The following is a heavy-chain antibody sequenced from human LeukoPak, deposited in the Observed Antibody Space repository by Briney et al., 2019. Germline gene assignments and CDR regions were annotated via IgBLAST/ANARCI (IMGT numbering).Heavy chain of an antibody. CDR3: ARAFTFDY. J-gene: IGHJ4*02. CDR1: GGSISNGTYY. CDR2: FFSGGST. V-gene: IGHV4-39*07. Sequence: PSETLSLTCTVSGGSISNGTYYWGWIRRPPNKGLEWIGTFFSGGSTYYNPSLKSRVTISVDTSKNQFSLKLSSITAADTAVYYCARAFTFDYWGQGTLVTVSS.